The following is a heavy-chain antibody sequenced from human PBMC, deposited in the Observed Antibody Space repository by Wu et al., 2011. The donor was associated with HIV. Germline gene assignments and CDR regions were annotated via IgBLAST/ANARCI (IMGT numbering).Heavy chain of an antibody. V-gene: IGHV1-46*01. CDR3: ARANFHESGTYGNPSFFDF. Sequence: QVQLVQSGAEVKKPGASVKISCKASGYTFTNYYIHWVRQAPGQALAWMGMINPVGGATNSAQRFQGRLNMIRDTSTSTVYMELSSLRSEDTATYYCARANFHESGTYGNPSFFDFWGPGRPWSPSPQ. J-gene: IGHJ4*03. D-gene: IGHD2-8*01. CDR2: INPVGGAT. CDR1: GYTFTNYY.